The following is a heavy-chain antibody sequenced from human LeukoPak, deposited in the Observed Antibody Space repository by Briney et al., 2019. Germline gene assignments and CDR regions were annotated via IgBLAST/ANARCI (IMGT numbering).Heavy chain of an antibody. Sequence: PSETLSLTCTVSGYSISTGYYWGWIRQPPGKGLEWIGSIYHSGSTYYNPSLKGRVTISVDTSKNQFSLKLSSVTAADTAVYYCARRAISSHYWGQGTLVTVSS. D-gene: IGHD3-9*01. V-gene: IGHV4-38-2*02. J-gene: IGHJ4*02. CDR2: IYHSGST. CDR1: GYSISTGYY. CDR3: ARRAISSHY.